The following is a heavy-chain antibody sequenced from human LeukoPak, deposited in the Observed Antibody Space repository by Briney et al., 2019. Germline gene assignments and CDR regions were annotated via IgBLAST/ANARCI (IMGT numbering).Heavy chain of an antibody. D-gene: IGHD5-24*01. J-gene: IGHJ4*02. CDR3: ARDGDGYNYKLDY. Sequence: GGSLRLSCAGSGFTFSDYYMSWIRQAPGKGLEWISYISSSGSTIYYADSVKGRFTISRDNAKNSLYLQMNSLRAEDTAVYYCARDGDGYNYKLDYWGQGTLVTVSS. CDR2: ISSSGSTI. CDR1: GFTFSDYY. V-gene: IGHV3-11*01.